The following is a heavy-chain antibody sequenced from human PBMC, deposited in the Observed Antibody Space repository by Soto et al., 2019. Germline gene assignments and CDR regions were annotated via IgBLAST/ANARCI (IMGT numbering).Heavy chain of an antibody. V-gene: IGHV4-31*03. D-gene: IGHD3-10*01. CDR3: ARVGGINAFDI. Sequence: SETLSLTCTVSGGSISSGGYYWSWIRQHPGKGLEWIGYIFYYGSTYYNPSLKSRVTISVDTSKNQFSLKLSSVTAADTAVYYCARVGGINAFDIWGQGTMVTVSS. CDR1: GGSISSGGYY. CDR2: IFYYGST. J-gene: IGHJ3*02.